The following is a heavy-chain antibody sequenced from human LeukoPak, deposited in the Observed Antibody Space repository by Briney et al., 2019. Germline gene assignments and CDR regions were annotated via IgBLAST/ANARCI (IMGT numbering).Heavy chain of an antibody. D-gene: IGHD2-21*02. V-gene: IGHV4-4*07. CDR2: IYTSGST. Sequence: SETLSLTCTVSGGSISSYYWSWIRQPAGKGLEWIGRIYTSGSTNYNPSLKSRVTMSVDTSKNQFSLKLSSVTAADTAVYYCARESCGGDCDWVSEPLNWFDPWGQGTLVTVSS. J-gene: IGHJ5*02. CDR1: GGSISSYY. CDR3: ARESCGGDCDWVSEPLNWFDP.